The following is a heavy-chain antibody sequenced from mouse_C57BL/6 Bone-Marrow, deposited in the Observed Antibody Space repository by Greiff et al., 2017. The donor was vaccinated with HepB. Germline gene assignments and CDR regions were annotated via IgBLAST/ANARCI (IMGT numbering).Heavy chain of an antibody. D-gene: IGHD1-1*01. CDR1: GFTFSDYY. J-gene: IGHJ4*01. CDR3: ARQDGSSFYYAMDY. CDR2: ISNGGGST. Sequence: EVQGVESGGGLVQPGGSLKLSCAASGFTFSDYYMYWVRQTPEKRLEWVAYISNGGGSTYYPDTVKGRFTISRDNAKNTLYLQMSRLKSEDTAMYYCARQDGSSFYYAMDYWGQGTSVTVSS. V-gene: IGHV5-12*01.